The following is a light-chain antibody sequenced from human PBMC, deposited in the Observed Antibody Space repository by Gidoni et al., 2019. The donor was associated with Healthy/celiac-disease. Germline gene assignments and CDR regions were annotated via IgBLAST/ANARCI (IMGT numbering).Light chain of an antibody. J-gene: IGKJ4*01. V-gene: IGKV1-39*01. CDR2: AAS. CDR1: QSFSSD. CDR3: QQSYSTPLT. Sequence: DLQMTHSHSSLSASVGDRVTITYRASQSFSSDFNWYQQKPGKAPKLLIYAASSLQRGVPSRFSGSGSGTDFTLTISSLQPEDFATYYCQQSYSTPLTFGGGTKVEIK.